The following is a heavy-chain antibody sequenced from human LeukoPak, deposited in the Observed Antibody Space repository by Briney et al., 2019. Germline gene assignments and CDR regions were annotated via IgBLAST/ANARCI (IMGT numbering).Heavy chain of an antibody. Sequence: SVRVSCKASGGTFSSYAISWVRQAPGQGLEWMGRIVPFFGAANYAQNFQGRVTITADESTSTTYMELNSLRSEDTAVYYCARGPYYGDYFSIYYWGQGTLVTVSS. J-gene: IGHJ4*02. CDR1: GGTFSSYA. CDR2: IVPFFGAA. CDR3: ARGPYYGDYFSIYY. D-gene: IGHD4-17*01. V-gene: IGHV1-69*13.